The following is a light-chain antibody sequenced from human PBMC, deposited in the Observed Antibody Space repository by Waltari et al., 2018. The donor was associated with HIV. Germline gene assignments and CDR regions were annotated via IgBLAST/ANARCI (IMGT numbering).Light chain of an antibody. CDR1: TLPKQY. CDR2: EDI. V-gene: IGLV3-10*01. J-gene: IGLJ3*02. Sequence: SYELTQPPSVSVSPGQTARITCSGDTLPKQYAHWYQQKSGQAPVLVLYEDIKRPSGIPERVSGSSSGTMAILTISGAQVEDEADYYCYSTESNGNHMVFGGGTKLTVL. CDR3: YSTESNGNHMV.